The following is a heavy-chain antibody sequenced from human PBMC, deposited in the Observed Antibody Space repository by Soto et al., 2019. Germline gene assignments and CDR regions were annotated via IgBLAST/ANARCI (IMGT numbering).Heavy chain of an antibody. J-gene: IGHJ4*02. CDR2: IVVGSGNT. CDR3: AADSRYFDWLFFDY. CDR1: GFTFTSSA. Sequence: ASVKVSCKASGFTFTSSAVQWVRQARGQRLEWIGWIVVGSGNTNYAQKFQERVTITRDMSTSTAYMEMSRLRSEDTAVYYCAADSRYFDWLFFDYWGQGTLVTVSS. V-gene: IGHV1-58*01. D-gene: IGHD3-9*01.